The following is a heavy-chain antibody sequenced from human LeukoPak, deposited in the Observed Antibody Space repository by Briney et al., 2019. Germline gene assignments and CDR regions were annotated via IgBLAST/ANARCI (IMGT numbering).Heavy chain of an antibody. D-gene: IGHD5-12*01. CDR2: IYYSGST. CDR1: GGSISSGDYY. CDR3: ARDAPDSGYDREPYFDY. V-gene: IGHV4-30-4*08. J-gene: IGHJ4*02. Sequence: SETLSLTCTVSGGSISSGDYYWSWIRQPPGKGLEWIGYIYYSGSTHYNPSLKSRVTISVDTSKNQFSLKLSSVTAADTAVYYCARDAPDSGYDREPYFDYWGQGTLVTVSS.